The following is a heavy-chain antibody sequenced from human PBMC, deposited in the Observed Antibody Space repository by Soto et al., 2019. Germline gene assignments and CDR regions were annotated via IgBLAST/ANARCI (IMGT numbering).Heavy chain of an antibody. J-gene: IGHJ6*02. CDR1: GFTFSGYG. CDR3: ARDRGYSGYDSPRFYYGMDV. CDR2: IWYDGSNK. Sequence: GGSLRLSCAASGFTFSGYGMHWVRQAPGKGLEWVAVIWYDGSNKWCADSVKGRFTISRDNSKNTLYPQMNSLRAEDTAVYSCARDRGYSGYDSPRFYYGMDVWGQGTTVTVSS. V-gene: IGHV3-33*01. D-gene: IGHD5-12*01.